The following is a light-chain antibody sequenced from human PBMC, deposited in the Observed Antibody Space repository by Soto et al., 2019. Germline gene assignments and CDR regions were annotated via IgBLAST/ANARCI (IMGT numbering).Light chain of an antibody. CDR2: SNN. CDR1: SSNIGSNT. J-gene: IGLJ3*02. V-gene: IGLV1-44*01. Sequence: QSVLTQPPSASGTPGQRVTISCSGSSSNIGSNTVNWYQQLPGTAPKLLIYSNNQRPSGVPDRFSGSRSGTSASLAISVLQSEDEGDYYCAAWDDSLNGRGVFGGGTKLTVL. CDR3: AAWDDSLNGRGV.